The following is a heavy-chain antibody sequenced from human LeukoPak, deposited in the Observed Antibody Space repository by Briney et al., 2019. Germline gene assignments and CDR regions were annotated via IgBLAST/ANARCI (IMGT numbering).Heavy chain of an antibody. CDR1: GGPISSYY. V-gene: IGHV4-59*08. J-gene: IGHJ3*02. Sequence: PSETLSLTCTVSGGPISSYYWSWIRQPPGKGLEWIGYIYYSGSTNYNPSLKSRVTISVDTSKNQFSLKLSSVTAADTAVYYCARFSTSLGYCSSTSCYRALGAFDIWGQGTMVTVSS. CDR2: IYYSGST. CDR3: ARFSTSLGYCSSTSCYRALGAFDI. D-gene: IGHD2-2*02.